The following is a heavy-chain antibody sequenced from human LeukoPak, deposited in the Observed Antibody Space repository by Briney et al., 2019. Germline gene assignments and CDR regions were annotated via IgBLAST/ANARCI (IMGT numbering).Heavy chain of an antibody. V-gene: IGHV4-31*03. CDR3: ARYYGDYQNWFDP. CDR1: GGSISSGGYY. CDR2: IYYSGST. J-gene: IGHJ5*02. Sequence: SQTLSLTCTVSGGSISSGGYYWSWIRQHPGKGLEWIGYIYYSGSTYYNPSLKSRVTISVDTSKNQFSLKLSSVTAADTAMYYCARYYGDYQNWFDPWGQGTLVTVSS. D-gene: IGHD4-17*01.